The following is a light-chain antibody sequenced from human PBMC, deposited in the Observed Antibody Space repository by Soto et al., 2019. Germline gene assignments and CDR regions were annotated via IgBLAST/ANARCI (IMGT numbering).Light chain of an antibody. J-gene: IGLJ1*01. CDR1: GSDVGGYNY. CDR2: DVR. V-gene: IGLV2-14*01. CDR3: SSYSSSSTL. Sequence: QSVLTQPASVSGSPGLSITISCTGTGSDVGGYNYVSWYQQHPGKAPKLMIYDVRNRPSGVSNRFSGSKSGNTASLTISGLQAEDEADYYCSSYSSSSTLFGTGTKVTVL.